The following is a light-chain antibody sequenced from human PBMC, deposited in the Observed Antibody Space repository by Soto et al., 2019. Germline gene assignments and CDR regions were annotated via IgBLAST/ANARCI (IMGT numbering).Light chain of an antibody. CDR1: QSVSSN. CDR2: AVS. Sequence: EIVMTQSPATLSVSPGERATLSCRASQSVSSNLAWYQHKPGQAPRLVIYAVSSRAAGVPARFSGSGSGTEFTLTISSLQSEDFAVYYRQQQEAFGQGTRLEIK. CDR3: QQQEA. J-gene: IGKJ5*01. V-gene: IGKV3-15*01.